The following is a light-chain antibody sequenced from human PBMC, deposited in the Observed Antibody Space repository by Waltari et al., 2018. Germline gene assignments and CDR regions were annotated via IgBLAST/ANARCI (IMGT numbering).Light chain of an antibody. V-gene: IGLV4-69*01. Sequence: QLVLTQSPSASASLGASVTLTAPLRSGHSSSDIAWHQQQPGKGPRYWMNINSDGSHSTGDGIPDRCSGSSSGAERYRTISSLQSEDEADYYCQTWGTGIQVFGGGTKLTVL. J-gene: IGLJ2*01. CDR3: QTWGTGIQV. CDR2: INSDGSH. CDR1: SGHSSSD.